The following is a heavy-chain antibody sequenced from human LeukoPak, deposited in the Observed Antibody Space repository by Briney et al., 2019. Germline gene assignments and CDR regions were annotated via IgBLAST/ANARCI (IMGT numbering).Heavy chain of an antibody. CDR3: ARVPSTVKADY. Sequence: GGSLRLSCAVSGFTFGRYWMTWVRQAPGKGLEWVANINEDGSEKYYVESVKGRFTVSRDNAKSSLFLQMNSLRDEDTAVYYCARVPSTVKADYWGQGTLVTVS. V-gene: IGHV3-7*04. J-gene: IGHJ4*02. D-gene: IGHD4-17*01. CDR1: GFTFGRYW. CDR2: INEDGSEK.